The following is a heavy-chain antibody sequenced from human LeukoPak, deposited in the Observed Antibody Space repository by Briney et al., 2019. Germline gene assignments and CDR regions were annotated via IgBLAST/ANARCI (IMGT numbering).Heavy chain of an antibody. V-gene: IGHV5-51*01. CDR1: GYTFTNHW. J-gene: IGHJ4*02. CDR3: ARLLADKAYFDY. CDR2: IYPGDSDT. Sequence: GESLQISCAGSGYTFTNHWIAWVRQMPGKGLEWMGIIYPGDSDTRYSPSFQGHVTITADKSINTAYLQWSSLGASDTAMYYCARLLADKAYFDYWGQGTLVTVSS.